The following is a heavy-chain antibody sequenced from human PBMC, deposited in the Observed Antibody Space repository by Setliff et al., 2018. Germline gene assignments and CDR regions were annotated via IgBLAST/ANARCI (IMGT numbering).Heavy chain of an antibody. V-gene: IGHV1-69*13. CDR1: GGTFSRYP. CDR2: IIPIFGTA. J-gene: IGHJ6*02. Sequence: WATVKDSPKAPGGTFSRYPISWVRQAPGQGLEWMGGIIPIFGTANYAQKFQGRVTITEDESTSTAYMELSSLRSEDTAMYYCARDHDNLYYDYGYVEVTDCYYYGMDVWGQGPTVTVSS. CDR3: ARDHDNLYYDYGYVEVTDCYYYGMDV. D-gene: IGHD4-17*01.